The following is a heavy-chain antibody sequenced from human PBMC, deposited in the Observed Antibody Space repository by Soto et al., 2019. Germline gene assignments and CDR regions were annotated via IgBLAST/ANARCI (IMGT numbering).Heavy chain of an antibody. J-gene: IGHJ6*01. D-gene: IGHD2-2*01. V-gene: IGHV3-11*06. CDR3: ARDWGYCSSTSCPPVDYYYYGMDV. CDR2: ISSSSSYT. Sequence: QVQLVESGGGLVKPGGSLRLSCAASGFTFSDYYMSWIRQAPGKGLEWVSYISSSSSYTNYADSVKGRFTISRDNAKNSLYLQMNSLRAEDPAVYYCARDWGYCSSTSCPPVDYYYYGMDVWGQGTTVTVSS. CDR1: GFTFSDYY.